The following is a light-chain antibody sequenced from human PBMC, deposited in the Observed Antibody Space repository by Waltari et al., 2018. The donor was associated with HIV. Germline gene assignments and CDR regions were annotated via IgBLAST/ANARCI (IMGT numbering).Light chain of an antibody. CDR1: SSDVGGYNF. Sequence: QSALTQPASLSGSPGQSITLSCTGTSSDVGGYNFVSWYQQHPGKAPNLVSYEVSHRHPGVSDRFSGSKSGNTASLSITGLQAEDEGDYYSSSHTCSTIRGVFGGGTKVTVL. J-gene: IGLJ3*02. V-gene: IGLV2-14*01. CDR2: EVS. CDR3: SSHTCSTIRGV.